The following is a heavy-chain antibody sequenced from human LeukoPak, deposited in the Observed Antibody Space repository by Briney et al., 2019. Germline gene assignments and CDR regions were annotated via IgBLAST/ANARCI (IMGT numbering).Heavy chain of an antibody. CDR1: GYTFTNYD. J-gene: IGHJ6*02. V-gene: IGHV1-8*01. CDR2: MTPNSGHT. CDR3: ARWGYDSGGSYLSSLYGMDV. D-gene: IGHD3-22*01. Sequence: ASVTVSFKASGYTFTNYDINWVRQAAGQGGEWVGCMTPNSGHTGHSQKFQGRVTMTRNTSISTAYMELSSLRSEDTAVYFCARWGYDSGGSYLSSLYGMDVWGQGTPVTVSS.